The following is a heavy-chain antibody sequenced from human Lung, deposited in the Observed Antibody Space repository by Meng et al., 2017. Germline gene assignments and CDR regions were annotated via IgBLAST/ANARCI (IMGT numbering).Heavy chain of an antibody. Sequence: QEQLQQWGAGLVKPPQTLSLTCVVSGGSFSYYYWSWIRQPPGKGLEWIGEINHSGSTNYNPSLESRATISVDTSQNNLSLKLSSVTAADSAVYYCARGPTTMAHDFDYWGQGTLVTVSS. J-gene: IGHJ4*02. CDR2: INHSGST. V-gene: IGHV4-34*01. D-gene: IGHD4-11*01. CDR3: ARGPTTMAHDFDY. CDR1: GGSFSYYY.